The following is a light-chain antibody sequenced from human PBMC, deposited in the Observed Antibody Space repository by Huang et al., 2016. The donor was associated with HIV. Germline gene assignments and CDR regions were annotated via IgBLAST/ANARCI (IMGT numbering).Light chain of an antibody. J-gene: IGKJ1*01. CDR1: QSVLYSSNTKNY. CDR3: HQYYKTPQT. Sequence: DIVVTQSPDSLALSLGERAVINCTSSQSVLYSSNTKNYLNWYQLKSGQPPKLLFYWASTRESGVPDRFSGSWSGTDFTLTISNLQAEDVAVYYCHQYYKTPQTFGQGTKV. CDR2: WAS. V-gene: IGKV4-1*01.